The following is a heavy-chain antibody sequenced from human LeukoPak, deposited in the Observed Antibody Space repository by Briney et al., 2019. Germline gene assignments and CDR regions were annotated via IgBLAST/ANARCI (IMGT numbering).Heavy chain of an antibody. Sequence: ASVKVSCKASGYTFTGYYMYWVRQAPGQGLEWMGWTNPNSGVTNYAQKFQGRVTMTRDTSISTAYMEVSSLRSDDTAVYFCARGRGSYSFDYWGQGTLVTVSS. D-gene: IGHD3-16*01. CDR3: ARGRGSYSFDY. CDR2: TNPNSGVT. CDR1: GYTFTGYY. J-gene: IGHJ4*02. V-gene: IGHV1-2*02.